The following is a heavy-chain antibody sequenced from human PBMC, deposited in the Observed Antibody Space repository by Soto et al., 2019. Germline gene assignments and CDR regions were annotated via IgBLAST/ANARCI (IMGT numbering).Heavy chain of an antibody. Sequence: QVQLVQSGAEVREPGASVKVSRKASGYTFTNYGVSWVRQAPGQGLEWMGWIGGYKGNTNYAQKLQGRVTLTTDTSTSTAYIELRSLRSDDTAVYYCAPHTLDTGMPSGYWGQGTLVTVSS. J-gene: IGHJ4*02. CDR3: APHTLDTGMPSGY. D-gene: IGHD5-18*01. CDR2: IGGYKGNT. CDR1: GYTFTNYG. V-gene: IGHV1-18*01.